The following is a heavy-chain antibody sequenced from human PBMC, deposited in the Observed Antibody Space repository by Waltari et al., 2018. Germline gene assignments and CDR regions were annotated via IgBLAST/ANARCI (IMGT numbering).Heavy chain of an antibody. J-gene: IGHJ4*02. CDR1: GFTFSGFG. Sequence: QVQLVESGGGVVQPGRSLRLSCAASGFTFSGFGMHWVRQAPGKGLEGVAVIWHDGSNEYYVDSVKGRFTISRDNSKNTLYLQMNSLRAEDSAVYYCASQSTTLFDYWGQGTLVTVSS. CDR3: ASQSTTLFDY. V-gene: IGHV3-33*01. CDR2: IWHDGSNE. D-gene: IGHD2-15*01.